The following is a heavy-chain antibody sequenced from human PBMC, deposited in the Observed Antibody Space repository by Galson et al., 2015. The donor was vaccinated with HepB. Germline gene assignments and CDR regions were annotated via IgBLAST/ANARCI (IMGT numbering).Heavy chain of an antibody. CDR3: ARDGLYYDILTGPAGY. CDR2: IIPILGIA. Sequence: SVKVSCKASGGTFSSYTISWVRQAPGQGLEWMGRIIPILGIANYAQKFQGRVTITADKSTSTAYMELSSLRSEDTAVYYCARDGLYYDILTGPAGYWGQGTLVTVSS. D-gene: IGHD3-9*01. V-gene: IGHV1-69*04. CDR1: GGTFSSYT. J-gene: IGHJ4*02.